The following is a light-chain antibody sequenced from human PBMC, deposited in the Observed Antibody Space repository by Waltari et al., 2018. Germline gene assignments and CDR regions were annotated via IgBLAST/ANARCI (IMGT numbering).Light chain of an antibody. V-gene: IGLV2-23*02. CDR2: AVS. CDR1: SIAVATYTR. Sequence: QSALTQPASVSGSPGQSITISCTGTSIAVATYTRLSWYQQHPGKAPKLMIYAVSKRPSGVSDRFSGSKSGDMASLTISGLQPEDEAEYFCSSYAGSSKGVFGGGTKVTVL. CDR3: SSYAGSSKGV. J-gene: IGLJ2*01.